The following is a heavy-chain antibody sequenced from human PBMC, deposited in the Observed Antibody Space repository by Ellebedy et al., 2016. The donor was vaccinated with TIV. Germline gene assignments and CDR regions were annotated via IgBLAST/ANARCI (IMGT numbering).Heavy chain of an antibody. D-gene: IGHD1-14*01. Sequence: ASVKVSCKVSGYSLSELSMHWVRQAAGKGRAWMGTFYHDAGDTIYAQEFQGRVTMTEDTSTDTAYMELSSVRSEDTAVYYCATENPNGRGNQRPLDYWGQGTLVTVSS. J-gene: IGHJ4*02. CDR2: FYHDAGDT. V-gene: IGHV1-24*01. CDR3: ATENPNGRGNQRPLDY. CDR1: GYSLSELS.